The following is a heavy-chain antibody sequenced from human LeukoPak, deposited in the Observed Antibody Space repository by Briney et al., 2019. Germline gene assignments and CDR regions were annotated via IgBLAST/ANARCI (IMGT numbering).Heavy chain of an antibody. D-gene: IGHD1-26*01. V-gene: IGHV3-15*01. J-gene: IGHJ4*02. CDR1: GFTFSNAW. CDR2: IKSKTDGGTT. CDR3: AKDLSGSYDY. Sequence: PGGSLRLSCAASGFTFSNAWMSWVRQAPGKGLEWVGRIKSKTDGGTTDYAAPVKGRFTISRDDSKNTLYLQMNSLRAEDTAVYYCAKDLSGSYDYWGQGTLVTVSS.